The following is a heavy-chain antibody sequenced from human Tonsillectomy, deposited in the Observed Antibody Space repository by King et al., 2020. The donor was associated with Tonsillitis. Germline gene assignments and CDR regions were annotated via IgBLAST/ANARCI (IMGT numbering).Heavy chain of an antibody. Sequence: QLQESGPGLVKPSETLSLTCTVSGGSISSYYWSWIRQPPGKGLEWIGNIHYSGSTNCDPSLKTRVTISVDTSKNQFSLQLNSVSTADTAVYYCAKEGRAGLGGIYCWGQGPLVTVSS. D-gene: IGHD3-10*01. CDR1: GGSISSYY. CDR2: IHYSGST. V-gene: IGHV4-59*01. CDR3: AKEGRAGLGGIYC. J-gene: IGHJ4*01.